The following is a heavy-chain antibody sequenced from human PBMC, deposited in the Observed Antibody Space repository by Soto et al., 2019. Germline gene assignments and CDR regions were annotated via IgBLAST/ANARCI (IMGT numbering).Heavy chain of an antibody. CDR3: ARAMVVTQNWFDP. Sequence: SETLSLTRTVSGGSLSSGDYYWGWVRHPPGKGLEWIGYIYYIGSTYYNPSLKSRVTISVDTSKNQFSLKLSSVTAADTAVYYCARAMVVTQNWFDPWGQGTLVTVSS. CDR2: IYYIGST. J-gene: IGHJ5*02. V-gene: IGHV4-30-4*01. D-gene: IGHD2-21*02. CDR1: GGSLSSGDYY.